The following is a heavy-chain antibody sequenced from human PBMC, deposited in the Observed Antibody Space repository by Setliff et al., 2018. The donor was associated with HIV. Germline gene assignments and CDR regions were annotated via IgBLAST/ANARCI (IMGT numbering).Heavy chain of an antibody. J-gene: IGHJ4*02. CDR3: ARRSGWFCDY. D-gene: IGHD6-19*01. V-gene: IGHV4-38-2*02. CDR2: IYHSGST. CDR1: GYSISSGYY. Sequence: KPSETLSLTCTVSGYSISSGYYWGWIRQPPGKGLGWIGSIYHSGSTYYNPSLKSRVTISVDTSKNQFSLKLSSVTAADTAVYYCARRSGWFCDYWGQGTLVTVSS.